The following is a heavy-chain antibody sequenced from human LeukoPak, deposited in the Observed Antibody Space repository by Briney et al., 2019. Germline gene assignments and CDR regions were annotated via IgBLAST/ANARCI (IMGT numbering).Heavy chain of an antibody. J-gene: IGHJ6*02. V-gene: IGHV3-48*04. CDR3: ARDGPTTQMNYYYYYGMDV. D-gene: IGHD1-1*01. CDR2: ISSSGSTI. Sequence: GGSLRLSCAASGFTFSSYWMSWVRQAPGKGLEWVSYISSSGSTIYYADSVKGRFTISRDNAKNSLYLQMNSLRAEDTAVYYCARDGPTTQMNYYYYYGMDVWGQGTTVTVSS. CDR1: GFTFSSYW.